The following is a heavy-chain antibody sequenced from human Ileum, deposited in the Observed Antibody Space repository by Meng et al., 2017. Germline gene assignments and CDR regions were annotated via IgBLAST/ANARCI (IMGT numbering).Heavy chain of an antibody. Sequence: QVQLQESGPGLGKGSQTRSLNCTVSGGSIGSAAYYWTWIRQHPAKGLEWIGYIHYTGSTSYNPSLESRTSTSIDTSNNQFSLKVTSVTAADTAVYYCARGVSAAGLFDNWGPGTLVTVSS. CDR1: GGSIGSAAYY. CDR2: IHYTGST. J-gene: IGHJ4*02. CDR3: ARGVSAAGLFDN. V-gene: IGHV4-31*03. D-gene: IGHD2-2*01.